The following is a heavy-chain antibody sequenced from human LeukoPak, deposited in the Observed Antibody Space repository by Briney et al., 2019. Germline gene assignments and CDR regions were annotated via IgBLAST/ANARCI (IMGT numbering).Heavy chain of an antibody. D-gene: IGHD2-2*01. Sequence: GASVKVSCKASGYTFTTLGVTWVRQAPRQGLEWMGWISAYNGDTNYAQKFQGRFTMTTDTSTNTAYIELRSLRSDDTAVYYCARDHSSSSQLLDYWGQGTLVTVSS. J-gene: IGHJ4*02. CDR3: ARDHSSSSQLLDY. CDR2: ISAYNGDT. V-gene: IGHV1-18*01. CDR1: GYTFTTLG.